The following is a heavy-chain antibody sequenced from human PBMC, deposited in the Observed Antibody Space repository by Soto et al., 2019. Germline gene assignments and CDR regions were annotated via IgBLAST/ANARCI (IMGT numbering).Heavy chain of an antibody. CDR2: NFPIFGTA. CDR3: ARSQGGSSSLDIYYYYYYGMDV. CDR1: GGTFSSYA. V-gene: IGHV1-69*01. Sequence: QVQLVQSGAEVKKPGSSVKVSCKAPGGTFSSYAISWVRQAPGQGLEWMGGNFPIFGTAKYAQKFQCRVTITADESTSTGYMELSSLRSEDTAVYYCARSQGGSSSLDIYYYYYYGMDVWGQGTTVTVSS. D-gene: IGHD2-15*01. J-gene: IGHJ6*02.